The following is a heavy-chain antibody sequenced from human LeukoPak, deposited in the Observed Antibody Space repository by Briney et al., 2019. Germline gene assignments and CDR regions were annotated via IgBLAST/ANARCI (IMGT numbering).Heavy chain of an antibody. CDR1: GYTFTGYY. Sequence: ASVKVSCKASGYTFTGYYMHWVRQAPGQGLEWMGWINPNSGGTNYAQKFQGRVTMTRDTSISTAYMELSRLRSDDTAVYYCARVVFRGGSYGYEGYLDYWGQGTLVTVSS. CDR2: INPNSGGT. CDR3: ARVVFRGGSYGYEGYLDY. J-gene: IGHJ4*02. V-gene: IGHV1-2*02. D-gene: IGHD5-18*01.